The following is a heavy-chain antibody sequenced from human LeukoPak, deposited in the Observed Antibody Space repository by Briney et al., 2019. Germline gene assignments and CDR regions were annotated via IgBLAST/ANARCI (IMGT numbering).Heavy chain of an antibody. D-gene: IGHD3-16*01. CDR3: ARMALGY. CDR1: GFTFSSYA. J-gene: IGHJ1*01. Sequence: GGSLRLSCAASGFTFSSYAIHWVRQAPGKGLEWVAVVSYDGRNTYHTDSVKGRFTVSRDNSKNTLYLQMNSLRPEDTAVYYCARMALGYWGQGTLVTVSS. CDR2: VSYDGRNT. V-gene: IGHV3-30*04.